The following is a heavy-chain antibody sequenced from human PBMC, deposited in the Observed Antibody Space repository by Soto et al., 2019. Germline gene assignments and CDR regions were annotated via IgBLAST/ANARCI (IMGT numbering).Heavy chain of an antibody. CDR1: GFTFSSYA. CDR3: VKYQGVTGDLYYYCCYMDV. D-gene: IGHD7-27*01. Sequence: GGSLRLSCSASGFTFSSYAMHWVRQAPGKGLEYVSAISSNGGSTYYADTVKGRFTISRDNSKNTLYLQMSSLRAEDTGVYYCVKYQGVTGDLYYYCCYMDVWGKGTTVTVSS. V-gene: IGHV3-64D*09. J-gene: IGHJ6*03. CDR2: ISSNGGST.